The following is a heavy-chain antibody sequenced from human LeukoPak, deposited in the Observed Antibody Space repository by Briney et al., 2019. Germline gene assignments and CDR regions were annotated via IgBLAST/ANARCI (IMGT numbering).Heavy chain of an antibody. D-gene: IGHD6-19*01. CDR1: GFTFSSYA. V-gene: IGHV3-23*01. CDR2: ISGSGGCT. CDR3: AKDRRSQWLVQDY. Sequence: GGSLRLSCAASGFTFSSYAMSWVRQAPGKGLEWVSAISGSGGCTYYADSVKGRFTISRDNSKNTLYLQMNSLRAEDTAVYYCAKDRRSQWLVQDYWGQGTLVTVSS. J-gene: IGHJ4*02.